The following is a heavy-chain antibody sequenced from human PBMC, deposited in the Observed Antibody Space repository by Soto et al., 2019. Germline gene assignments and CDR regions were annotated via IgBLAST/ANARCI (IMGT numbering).Heavy chain of an antibody. Sequence: GGSLRLSCAASGFTFFNYAVSWVRQAPGKGLEWVSGISGSSGITDYADSVKGRFTISRDNSKNTMYLQMKSLRAEDAAVYFCAKDSAYDFRQNPYYYYGMDVWGQGTTVTVSS. V-gene: IGHV3-23*01. D-gene: IGHD3-3*01. CDR1: GFTFFNYA. CDR3: AKDSAYDFRQNPYYYYGMDV. CDR2: ISGSSGIT. J-gene: IGHJ6*02.